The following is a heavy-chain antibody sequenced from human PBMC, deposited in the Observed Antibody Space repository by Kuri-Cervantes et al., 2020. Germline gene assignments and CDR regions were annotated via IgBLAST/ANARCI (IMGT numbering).Heavy chain of an antibody. D-gene: IGHD3-16*01. J-gene: IGHJ4*02. Sequence: SVKVSCKASGGTFSSYAISWVRQAPGQGLEWMGGIIPIFGTANYAQKFQGRVTITADESTSTAYMELRSLRSDDTAVYYCANRRMGGTLDYWGQGALVTVSS. CDR3: ANRRMGGTLDY. V-gene: IGHV1-69*13. CDR2: IIPIFGTA. CDR1: GGTFSSYA.